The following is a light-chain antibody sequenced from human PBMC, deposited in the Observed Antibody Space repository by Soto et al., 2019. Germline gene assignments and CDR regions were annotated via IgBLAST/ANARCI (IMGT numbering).Light chain of an antibody. J-gene: IGKJ3*01. CDR1: ESVHRN. CDR2: YAS. CDR3: QHYSNWPPT. Sequence: EVVMTQSPATLSVSPGERVTLSCRASESVHRNLAWYQQKPGQGPSLLIYYASTRATGVPDRFTGSGSGTESTPTISSLQSEDFGVYHCQHYSNWPPTFGPGTKVEIK. V-gene: IGKV3-15*01.